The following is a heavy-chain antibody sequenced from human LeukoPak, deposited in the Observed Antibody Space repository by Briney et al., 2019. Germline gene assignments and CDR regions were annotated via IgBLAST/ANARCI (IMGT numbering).Heavy chain of an antibody. J-gene: IGHJ4*02. CDR2: ISGRVDRT. CDR1: GFSFSNYA. V-gene: IGHV3-23*01. CDR3: AKWGDDDVLTGYYDSDY. D-gene: IGHD3-9*01. Sequence: PGGSLRLSCAASGFSFSNYAMSWVRQVPGKGLEWVSAISGRVDRTFYADSVKGRFTISRDTSKNTLYLQMNSLRAEDAAVYYCAKWGDDDVLTGYYDSDYWGQGTLVTVSS.